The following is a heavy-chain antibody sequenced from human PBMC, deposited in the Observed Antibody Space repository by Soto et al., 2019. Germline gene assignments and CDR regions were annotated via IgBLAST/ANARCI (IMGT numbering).Heavy chain of an antibody. Sequence: GGSLRLSCAASGFTFSTYSMNWVRQAPGKGLQWVSSISSSSTSIYYADSVKGRFTISRDNAKSSVYLQMDSLRAEDTAVYYCASDITFPNCTTTTCHPWGQGTLVTVSS. CDR1: GFTFSTYS. CDR3: ASDITFPNCTTTTCHP. V-gene: IGHV3-21*01. D-gene: IGHD2-2*01. CDR2: ISSSSTSI. J-gene: IGHJ5*02.